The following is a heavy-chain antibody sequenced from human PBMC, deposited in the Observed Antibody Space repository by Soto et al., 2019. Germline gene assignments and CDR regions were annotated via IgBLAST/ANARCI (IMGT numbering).Heavy chain of an antibody. Sequence: EVRLLESGGKVIQPGGSLRLSCVASGFSFNKFAMNWIRQAPGRGLEWVAAIGSSGGAIYYADAVEGRFTISRDNSDNTLFLQMDSLRVEDTAVYYCASEFCADNRCYLFGFDVWGQGTKVTVSS. D-gene: IGHD3-16*02. CDR2: IGSSGGAI. J-gene: IGHJ3*01. V-gene: IGHV3-23*01. CDR3: ASEFCADNRCYLFGFDV. CDR1: GFSFNKFA.